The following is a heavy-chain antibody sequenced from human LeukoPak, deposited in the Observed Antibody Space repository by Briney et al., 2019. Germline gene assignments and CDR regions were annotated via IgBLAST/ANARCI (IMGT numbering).Heavy chain of an antibody. J-gene: IGHJ4*02. Sequence: GGSLRLSCAASGFTFSNAWMSWVRQAPGKGLEWVGRIKSKTYGGTTDYAAPVKGRFIISGDDSKNTVYLQMNSLKTEDTAVYYCTTEGHPYIVVVTAHPDFWGQGTLVTVSS. CDR2: IKSKTYGGTT. CDR3: TTEGHPYIVVVTAHPDF. V-gene: IGHV3-15*01. D-gene: IGHD2-21*02. CDR1: GFTFSNAW.